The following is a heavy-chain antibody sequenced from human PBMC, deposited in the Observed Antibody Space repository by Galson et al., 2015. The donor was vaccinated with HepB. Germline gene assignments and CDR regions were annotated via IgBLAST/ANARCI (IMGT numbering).Heavy chain of an antibody. CDR1: GFTFSSYW. V-gene: IGHV3-7*03. Sequence: SLRLSCAASGFTFSSYWMSWVRQAPGKGLEWVANIKQDGSEKYYVDSVKGRFTISRDNAKNSLYLQMNSLRAEDTAVYYCARVVASSGWYIPLNRPYYFDYWGQGTLVTVSS. CDR3: ARVVASSGWYIPLNRPYYFDY. J-gene: IGHJ4*02. CDR2: IKQDGSEK. D-gene: IGHD6-19*01.